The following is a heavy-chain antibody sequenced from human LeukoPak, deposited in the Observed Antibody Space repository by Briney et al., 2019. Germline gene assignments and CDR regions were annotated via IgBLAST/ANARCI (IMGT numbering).Heavy chain of an antibody. CDR1: GVSISSYH. D-gene: IGHD5-18*01. Sequence: SETLSLTCAVSGVSISSYHWSWIRLPAGKGLEWIGRFHITESTNYNPSLKSRVTMSIDTSKNQFSLRLSSVTAADTAVYYCARDGPYGYGYSYFDYWGQGTLVTVFS. J-gene: IGHJ4*02. CDR3: ARDGPYGYGYSYFDY. V-gene: IGHV4-4*07. CDR2: FHITEST.